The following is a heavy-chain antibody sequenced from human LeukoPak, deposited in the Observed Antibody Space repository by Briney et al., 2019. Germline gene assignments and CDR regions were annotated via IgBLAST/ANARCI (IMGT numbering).Heavy chain of an antibody. Sequence: ASVKVSCKASGYTFTCNNMHWVRHAPGQGLEWMGWINPDTGGTKYAQKFQGRVTMTRDTSIRTTYMEVSRLRDDDTAVYFCARLGYCLGGSSYGRTAAWGQGTLVTVSS. CDR2: INPDTGGT. J-gene: IGHJ4*02. CDR3: ARLGYCLGGSSYGRTAA. CDR1: GYTFTCNN. D-gene: IGHD2-15*01. V-gene: IGHV1-2*02.